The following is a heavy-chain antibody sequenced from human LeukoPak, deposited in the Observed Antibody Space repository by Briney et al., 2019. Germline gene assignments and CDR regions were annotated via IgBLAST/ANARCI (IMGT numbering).Heavy chain of an antibody. J-gene: IGHJ4*02. V-gene: IGHV1-2*02. D-gene: IGHD3-22*01. Sequence: ASVKVSCKASGYTFTGYYMHWVRQAPGQGLEWMGWINPNSGGTNYAQKFQGRVTMTRDTSISTAYVELSSLRSDDTAVYYCARGYYYDSSGYYYVNYWGQGTLVTVSS. CDR2: INPNSGGT. CDR3: ARGYYYDSSGYYYVNY. CDR1: GYTFTGYY.